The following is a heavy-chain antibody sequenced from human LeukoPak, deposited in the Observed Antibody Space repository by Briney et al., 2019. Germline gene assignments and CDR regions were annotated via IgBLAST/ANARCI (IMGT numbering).Heavy chain of an antibody. D-gene: IGHD2-2*01. CDR2: ISYDGSNK. Sequence: GGSLRLSCAASGFTFGSYGMHWVRQAPGKGLEWVAVISYDGSNKYYADSVKGRFTISRDNSKNTLYLQMNSLRAEDTAVYYCAKGYCSSTSCYVDYWGQGTLVTVSS. CDR1: GFTFGSYG. V-gene: IGHV3-30*18. CDR3: AKGYCSSTSCYVDY. J-gene: IGHJ4*02.